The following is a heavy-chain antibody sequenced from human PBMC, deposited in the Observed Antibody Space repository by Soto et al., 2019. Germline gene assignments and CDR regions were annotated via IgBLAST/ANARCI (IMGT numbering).Heavy chain of an antibody. CDR2: ISAYNGNT. V-gene: IGHV1-18*01. D-gene: IGHD3-22*01. J-gene: IGHJ5*02. Sequence: ASVKVSCKASGYTFTSYGISWVRQAPGQGLEWMGWISAYNGNTNYAQKLQGRVTMTTDTSTSTAYMELRSLRSDDTAVYYCARVSGYYYDSSGYWGWFDPSGQGTLVTVSS. CDR3: ARVSGYYYDSSGYWGWFDP. CDR1: GYTFTSYG.